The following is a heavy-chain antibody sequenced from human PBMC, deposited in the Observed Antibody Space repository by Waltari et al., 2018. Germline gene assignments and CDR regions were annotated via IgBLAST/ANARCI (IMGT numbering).Heavy chain of an antibody. CDR1: GGSFSGYF. CDR3: ARVGDYHGSGRFGLDV. D-gene: IGHD3-10*01. CDR2: INRDGTA. Sequence: QAQLHQWGAGLLKPSETLSLTCAVSGGSFSGYFWCWIRQAPGKGLEWIGEINRDGTANYNPSLKSRVGMSVDTIKSQISLSLSSVTAADAAVYYCARVGDYHGSGRFGLDVWGRGTRVTVSS. V-gene: IGHV4-34*01. J-gene: IGHJ6*02.